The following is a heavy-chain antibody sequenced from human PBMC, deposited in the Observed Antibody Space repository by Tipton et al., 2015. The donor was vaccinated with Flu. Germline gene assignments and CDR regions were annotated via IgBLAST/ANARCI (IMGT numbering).Heavy chain of an antibody. D-gene: IGHD4-11*01. Sequence: TLSLTCAVYGESFSGFYWGWVRQPPGKGLEWIGNIFHSGNTYRNPSLKSRVTISVDTSKNQFSLKLTSVTAADTAVYYCARRDYSNYVSEPKNWFDSWGQGSLVTVSS. CDR3: ARRDYSNYVSEPKNWFDS. J-gene: IGHJ5*01. CDR1: GESFSGFY. CDR2: IFHSGNT. V-gene: IGHV4-34*12.